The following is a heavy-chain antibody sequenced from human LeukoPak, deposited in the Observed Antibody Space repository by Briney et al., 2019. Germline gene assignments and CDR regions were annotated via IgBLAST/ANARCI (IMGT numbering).Heavy chain of an antibody. J-gene: IGHJ4*02. V-gene: IGHV4-34*01. Sequence: SETLSLTCAVYGGSFSGYYWSWIRQPPGKGLEWIGEIYHSGSTNYNPSLKGRVTISVDKSKNQFSLKLSSVTAADTAVYYCARSQQLVRGCDYWGQGTLVTVSS. CDR3: ARSQQLVRGCDY. CDR2: IYHSGST. CDR1: GGSFSGYY. D-gene: IGHD6-13*01.